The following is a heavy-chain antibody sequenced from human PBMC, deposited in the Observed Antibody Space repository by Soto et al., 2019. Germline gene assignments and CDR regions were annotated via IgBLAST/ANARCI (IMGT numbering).Heavy chain of an antibody. J-gene: IGHJ6*02. D-gene: IGHD3-10*01. V-gene: IGHV1-69*06. CDR1: GGTFSSYA. CDR2: IIPIFGTA. CDR3: ARGYLGGGASWFGELSPYYYYGMDV. Sequence: SVKVSCKASGGTFSSYAISWVRQAPGQGLEWMGGIIPIFGTANYAQKFQGRVTITADKSTSTAYMELSSLRSEDTAVYYCARGYLGGGASWFGELSPYYYYGMDVWGQGTTVTVSS.